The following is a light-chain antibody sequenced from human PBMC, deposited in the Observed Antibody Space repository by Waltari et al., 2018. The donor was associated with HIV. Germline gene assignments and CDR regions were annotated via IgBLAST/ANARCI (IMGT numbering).Light chain of an antibody. J-gene: IGLJ2*01. Sequence: QSVLTQPPSVSEAPRQRVTSSCSGSSSNLGTNAVHWYQQLPGKAPKLLIYYDDLLPSGVSDRFSGSKSGTSASLAISGLQSEDEADYYCAAWDDSLNDLVFGGGTKLTVL. CDR3: AAWDDSLNDLV. CDR1: SSNLGTNA. CDR2: YDD. V-gene: IGLV1-36*01.